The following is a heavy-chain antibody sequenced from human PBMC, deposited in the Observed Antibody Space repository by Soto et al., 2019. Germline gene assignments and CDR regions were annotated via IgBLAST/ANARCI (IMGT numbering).Heavy chain of an antibody. CDR1: GYTFTSYA. V-gene: IGHV1-3*01. D-gene: IGHD1-1*01. CDR2: INAGNGNT. CDR3: ASIRANWKFDP. J-gene: IGHJ5*02. Sequence: ASVKVSCKASGYTFTSYAMHWVRQAPGQRLEWMGWINAGNGNTKYSQKNQGRVTITRDTSASTAYMELSSLRSEDTAVYYCASIRANWKFDPWGQGTLVTVSS.